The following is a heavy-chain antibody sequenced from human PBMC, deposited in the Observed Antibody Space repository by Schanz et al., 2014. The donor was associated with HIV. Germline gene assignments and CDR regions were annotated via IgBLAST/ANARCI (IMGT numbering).Heavy chain of an antibody. Sequence: EVKLSESGGGLVQPGGSLRLSCVASGFTFSTYAMSWVRQAPGKGLEWVSGMRGSDDSTFYADSVKGRFTISRDNSKNTLYLQLNSLRVEDTAIYFCAKLAVRSDYNGRDYWGQGTLVTVSS. CDR1: GFTFSTYA. V-gene: IGHV3-23*01. D-gene: IGHD4-17*01. CDR2: MRGSDDST. J-gene: IGHJ4*02. CDR3: AKLAVRSDYNGRDY.